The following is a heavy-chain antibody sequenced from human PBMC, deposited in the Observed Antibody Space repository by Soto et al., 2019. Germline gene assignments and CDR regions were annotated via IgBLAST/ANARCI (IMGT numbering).Heavy chain of an antibody. V-gene: IGHV1-8*01. D-gene: IGHD5-12*01. Sequence: QVQLVQSRSEVKNPGASYKVSCKASGYTFTRYDINWVRQATGQGHERLGWMNPNSGTTGYAQKFQGRVSMTRGAPSSTAYRGPSSLRSEDTAVYSCARVGARHSGYDRHFAYWGQGTLVIVS. CDR2: MNPNSGTT. CDR1: GYTFTRYD. J-gene: IGHJ4*02. CDR3: ARVGARHSGYDRHFAY.